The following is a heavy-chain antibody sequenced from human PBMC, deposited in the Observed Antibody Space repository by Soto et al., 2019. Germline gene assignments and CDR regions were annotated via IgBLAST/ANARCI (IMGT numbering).Heavy chain of an antibody. D-gene: IGHD4-17*01. Sequence: GGSLRLSCAASGFTFSSYGMHWVRQAPGKGLEWVAVIWYDGSNKYYADSVKGRFTISRDNSKNTLYLQMNSLRAEDTAVYYCARDDYGGKNPLGAFDIWGQGTMVTVSS. CDR2: IWYDGSNK. J-gene: IGHJ3*02. V-gene: IGHV3-33*01. CDR1: GFTFSSYG. CDR3: ARDDYGGKNPLGAFDI.